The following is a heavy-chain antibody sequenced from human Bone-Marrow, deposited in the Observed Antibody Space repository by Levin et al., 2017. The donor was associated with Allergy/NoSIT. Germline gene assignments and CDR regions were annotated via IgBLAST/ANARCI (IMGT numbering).Heavy chain of an antibody. CDR2: IYYSGAT. CDR3: ARAANSGGRASWFDP. D-gene: IGHD2/OR15-2a*01. CDR1: GGSLITGNYY. Sequence: SETLSLTCTVSGGSLITGNYYWTWIRQLPGKGLESIGYIYYSGATYYNPSLESRVTISPDTSKNQFSLKLSSVTAADTAVYYCARAANSGGRASWFDPWGQGTLVTVSS. V-gene: IGHV4-31*03. J-gene: IGHJ5*02.